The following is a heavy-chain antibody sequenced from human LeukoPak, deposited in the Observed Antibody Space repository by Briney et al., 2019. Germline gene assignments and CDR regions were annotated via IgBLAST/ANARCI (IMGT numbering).Heavy chain of an antibody. CDR3: ASRSPYCSSTSCPSRGNYYYYYMDV. CDR1: GFTFSSYS. V-gene: IGHV3-21*01. D-gene: IGHD2-2*01. J-gene: IGHJ6*03. Sequence: GGSLRLSCAASGFTFSSYSMNWVRQAPGKGLEWVSSISSSSSYIYYADSVKGRFTISRDNAKNSLYLQMNSLRAEDTAVYYCASRSPYCSSTSCPSRGNYYYYYMDVWGKGTTVTISS. CDR2: ISSSSSYI.